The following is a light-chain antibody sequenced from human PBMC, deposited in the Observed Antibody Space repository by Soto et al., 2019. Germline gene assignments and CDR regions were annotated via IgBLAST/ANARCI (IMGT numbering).Light chain of an antibody. J-gene: IGKJ2*01. V-gene: IGKV3-20*01. Sequence: EIVLTQSPGTLSLSPGERATLSCRASQSVSSSFLAWYQQRPGQAPRLLIFGASYRATGIPDRFSGSGSGTDFPLTISRLEPEDFAVYYCQHYGDSPPEYTFGPGTNVESK. CDR3: QHYGDSPPEYT. CDR2: GAS. CDR1: QSVSSSF.